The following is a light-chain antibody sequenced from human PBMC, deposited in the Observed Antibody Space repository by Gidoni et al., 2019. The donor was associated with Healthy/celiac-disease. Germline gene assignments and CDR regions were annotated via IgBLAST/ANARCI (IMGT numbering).Light chain of an antibody. J-gene: IGKJ1*01. CDR1: QSVSSSY. CDR3: QQYGSSPPGT. CDR2: GAS. V-gene: IGKV3-20*01. Sequence: EIVLTQSPGTLSLSPGERATLSCRASQSVSSSYLAWYQQKPGQAPRLLMYGASSRATGIPDRCSGSGSGTDFTLTISRLEPEDFAVYYCQQYGSSPPGTFGQGTKVEIK.